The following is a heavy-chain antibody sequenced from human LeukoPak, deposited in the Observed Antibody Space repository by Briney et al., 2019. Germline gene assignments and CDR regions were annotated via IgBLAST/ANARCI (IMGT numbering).Heavy chain of an antibody. J-gene: IGHJ4*02. V-gene: IGHV4-4*02. CDR1: GGSISSSNW. CDR3: ASTLMAARPERFDY. D-gene: IGHD6-6*01. Sequence: SETLSLTCAVSGGSISSSNWWSWVRQPPGKGLEWIGEIYHSGSTNYNPSLKSRVTISVDTSKNQFSLKLSSVTAADTAVYYCASTLMAARPERFDYWGQGTLVTVSS. CDR2: IYHSGST.